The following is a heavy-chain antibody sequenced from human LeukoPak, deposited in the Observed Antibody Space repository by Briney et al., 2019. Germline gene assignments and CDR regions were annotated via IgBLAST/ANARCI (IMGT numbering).Heavy chain of an antibody. CDR3: SSSHQVYYYYYGMDV. D-gene: IGHD6-6*01. CDR1: GGTFSSYT. CDR2: IIPILRIA. Sequence: ASVKVSCKASGGTFSSYTISWVRQAPGQGLEWMGRIIPILRIANYAQKFQGRVTITADKSTSTAYMELSSLRSEDTAVYYCSSSHQVYYYYYGMDVWGQGTTVTVSS. J-gene: IGHJ6*02. V-gene: IGHV1-69*02.